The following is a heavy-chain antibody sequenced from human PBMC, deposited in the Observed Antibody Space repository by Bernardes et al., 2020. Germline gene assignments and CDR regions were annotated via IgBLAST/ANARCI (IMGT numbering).Heavy chain of an antibody. V-gene: IGHV3-30*18. CDR1: GFIFSNYG. CDR2: ISTDVKYT. J-gene: IGHJ6*03. CDR3: AKGGYCTPSSCARYFYYYNMDV. D-gene: IGHD2-2*01. Sequence: GGSLRLSCVGSGFIFSNYGMNWVRQAPGKGLEWVAAISTDVKYTYYADSVKGRFTISRDNSKNTMYLQIDSLEAEDTAVYYCAKGGYCTPSSCARYFYYYNMDVWGKGTTVTVSS.